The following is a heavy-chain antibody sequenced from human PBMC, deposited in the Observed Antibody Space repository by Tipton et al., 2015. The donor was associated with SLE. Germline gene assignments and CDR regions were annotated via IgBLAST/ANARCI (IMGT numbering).Heavy chain of an antibody. CDR3: AIRPSYCGGDCYSHY. CDR2: IDPSDSYT. J-gene: IGHJ4*02. D-gene: IGHD2-21*02. CDR1: GYSFTSYW. V-gene: IGHV5-10-1*01. Sequence: QLVQSGAEVKKPGESLKISCKGSGYSFTSYWIGWVRQMPGKGLEWMGRIDPSDSYTNYSPSFQGHVTISADKSISTAYLQWSSLKASDTAMYYCAIRPSYCGGDCYSHYWGQGTLVTVSS.